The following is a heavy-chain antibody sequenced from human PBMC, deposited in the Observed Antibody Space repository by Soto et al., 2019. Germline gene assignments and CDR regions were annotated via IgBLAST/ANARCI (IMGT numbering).Heavy chain of an antibody. D-gene: IGHD5-18*01. J-gene: IGHJ3*02. V-gene: IGHV1-46*01. CDR1: GYTFTSYY. Sequence: ASVKVSCKASGYTFTSYYMHWVRQAPGQGLEWMGIINPSGGSTSYAQKFQGRVTMTRDTSTSTVYMELSSLRSGDTAVYYCAREGYSYGDFDICGQGTMVTVSS. CDR3: AREGYSYGDFDI. CDR2: INPSGGST.